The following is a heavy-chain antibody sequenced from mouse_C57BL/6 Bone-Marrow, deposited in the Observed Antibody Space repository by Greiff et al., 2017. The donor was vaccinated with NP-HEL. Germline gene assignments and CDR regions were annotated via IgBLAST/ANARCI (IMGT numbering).Heavy chain of an antibody. Sequence: EVKLQESGGGLVQPGGSLKLSCAASGFTFSDYGMAWVRQAPRKGPEWVAFISNLAYSIYYADTVTGRFTISRENAKNTLYLEMSSLRSEDTAMYYCARHPDSSYAMDYWGQGTSVTVSS. CDR2: ISNLAYSI. J-gene: IGHJ4*01. CDR1: GFTFSDYG. D-gene: IGHD3-2*01. CDR3: ARHPDSSYAMDY. V-gene: IGHV5-15*01.